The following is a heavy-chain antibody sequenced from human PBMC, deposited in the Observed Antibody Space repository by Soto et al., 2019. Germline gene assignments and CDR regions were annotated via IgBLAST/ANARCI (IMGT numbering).Heavy chain of an antibody. V-gene: IGHV4-59*08. D-gene: IGHD6-13*01. CDR3: ARRIAAAEGWFDP. J-gene: IGHJ5*02. Sequence: SETLSLTCTVSGGSMSSYYWSWIRQPPGKGLEWIGYIYYSGSTNYNPSLKSRVTISVDTPKNQFSLKLSSVTAADTAVYYCARRIAAAEGWFDPWGQGTLVTVSS. CDR1: GGSMSSYY. CDR2: IYYSGST.